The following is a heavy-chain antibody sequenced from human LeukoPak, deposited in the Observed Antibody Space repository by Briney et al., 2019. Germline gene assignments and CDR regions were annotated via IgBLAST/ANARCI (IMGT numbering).Heavy chain of an antibody. D-gene: IGHD3-22*01. CDR2: IFRTGST. J-gene: IGHJ6*03. CDR1: GYSVSTGYF. CDR3: VRVVDDYDTANYYYYMDV. Sequence: SETLSLTCGASGYSVSTGYFWGWIRQTPGKGLEWIGNIFRTGSTHYNPSLKGRVTLSVDTSKNQFSLNVTSVTAADTAIYYCVRVVDDYDTANYYYYMDVWGKGTTVSVSS. V-gene: IGHV4-38-2*01.